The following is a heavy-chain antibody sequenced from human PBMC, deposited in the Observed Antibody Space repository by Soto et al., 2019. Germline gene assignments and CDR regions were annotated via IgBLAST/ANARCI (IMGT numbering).Heavy chain of an antibody. J-gene: IGHJ4*02. Sequence: EVQLVESGGGLVQPGGSLRLSCAASGFTLRGYWMHWVRQAPGKGLVWVSRINSDGSSTSYADSVKGRFTISRDNAKNTLYLQRNSLRDEDTAVYYCAKDGRLGQFDYWGQGTLVTASS. CDR3: AKDGRLGQFDY. CDR1: GFTLRGYW. D-gene: IGHD1-1*01. V-gene: IGHV3-74*01. CDR2: INSDGSST.